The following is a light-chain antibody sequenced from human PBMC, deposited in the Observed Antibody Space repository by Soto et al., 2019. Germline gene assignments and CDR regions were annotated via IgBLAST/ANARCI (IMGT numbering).Light chain of an antibody. Sequence: EIVLTQSPGTLSLSPGERATLSCRASQSLNSFYLAWYQQKPGQAPRLLIYGSSNRATGIPDRFSGSGSGTDFTLTISRLDPEDFAVYYCQQYDSSHRTLGQGTKVEVK. CDR1: QSLNSFY. J-gene: IGKJ1*01. CDR2: GSS. CDR3: QQYDSSHRT. V-gene: IGKV3-20*01.